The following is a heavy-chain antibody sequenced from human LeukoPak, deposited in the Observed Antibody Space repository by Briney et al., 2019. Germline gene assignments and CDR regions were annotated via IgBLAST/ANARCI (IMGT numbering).Heavy chain of an antibody. V-gene: IGHV1-3*01. D-gene: IGHD5-18*01. J-gene: IGHJ4*02. CDR1: GYTFTIYA. CDR2: INAGNGNT. CDR3: ARPGRYSYGLDY. Sequence: ASVKVSCKASGYTFTIYAMHWVRQAPGQRLEWMGWINAGNGNTKYSQKFQGRVTITRDTSASTAYMELSSLRSEDTAVYYCARPGRYSYGLDYWGQGTLVTVSS.